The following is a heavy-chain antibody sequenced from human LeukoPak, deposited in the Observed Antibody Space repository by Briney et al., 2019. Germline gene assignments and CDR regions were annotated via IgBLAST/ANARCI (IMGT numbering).Heavy chain of an antibody. CDR1: GGSISSGGYY. CDR3: ARDRKVWFGESFDYYGMDA. J-gene: IGHJ6*04. V-gene: IGHV4-31*03. Sequence: SQTLSLTCTVSGGSISSGGYYWSWIRQHPGKGLEWIGYIYYTGTTYYNPSLKSRVTISVDTSKNQFSLKLSSVTAADTAVYYCARDRKVWFGESFDYYGMDAWGKGTTVTVSS. CDR2: IYYTGTT. D-gene: IGHD3-10*01.